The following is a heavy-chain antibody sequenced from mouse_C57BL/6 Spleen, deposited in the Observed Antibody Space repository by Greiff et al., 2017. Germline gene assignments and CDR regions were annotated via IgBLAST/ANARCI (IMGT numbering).Heavy chain of an antibody. Sequence: VKLQQSGAELVRPGASVTLSCTASGYTFTDYEMHWVQQTPVHGLEWIGAIYPAAGATAYNHKFKGKAILTADKSSSTAYMELRSRKSEDSDVYYCTRSGYYGYDMDDWGKGTSVTVSS. CDR3: TRSGYYGYDMDD. V-gene: IGHV1-15*01. CDR1: GYTFTDYE. CDR2: IYPAAGAT. D-gene: IGHD1-1*01. J-gene: IGHJ4*01.